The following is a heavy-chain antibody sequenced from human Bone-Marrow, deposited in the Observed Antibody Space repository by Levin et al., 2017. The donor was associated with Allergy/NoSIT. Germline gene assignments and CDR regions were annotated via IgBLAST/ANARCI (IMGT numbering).Heavy chain of an antibody. CDR3: ARAYYDSWSGYFDF. D-gene: IGHD3-3*01. CDR2: IHYTGKT. CDR1: GGTVITDNYY. Sequence: PSETLSLTCIVSGGTVITDNYYWTWIRQPPGRGLEWLGHIHYTGKTNYNPSLMSRLTLSVDAPTKRLSLTMTSVTAADTAVYFCARAYYDSWSGYFDFWGQGILVTVSS. V-gene: IGHV4-61*03. J-gene: IGHJ4*02.